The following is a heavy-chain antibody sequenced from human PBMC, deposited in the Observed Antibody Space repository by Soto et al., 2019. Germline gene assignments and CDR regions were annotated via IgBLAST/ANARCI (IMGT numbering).Heavy chain of an antibody. CDR2: ISGSGDST. CDR1: GFTFSSYA. V-gene: IGHV3-23*01. D-gene: IGHD6-19*01. Sequence: EVQLLESGGGLVQPGGSLRLSCAASGFTFSSYAMRWVRQAPGKGLEWVSAISGSGDSTYYADSVKGRFTTSRDNSKNTLYLQMNSLRTEGTAVYYCARRGSESYYDYWGQGTLVTVSS. CDR3: ARRGSESYYDY. J-gene: IGHJ4*02.